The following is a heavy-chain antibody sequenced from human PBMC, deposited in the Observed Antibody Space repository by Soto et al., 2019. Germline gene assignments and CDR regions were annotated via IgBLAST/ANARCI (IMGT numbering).Heavy chain of an antibody. CDR2: INHSGST. V-gene: IGHV4-34*01. CDR3: ARVWYYYDSSGYPDAFDI. CDR1: GGSFSGYY. D-gene: IGHD3-22*01. J-gene: IGHJ3*02. Sequence: QVQLQQWGAGLLKPSETLSLTCAVYGGSFSGYYWSWIRQPPGKGLEWIGEINHSGSTNYNPSLKSRVTISVDTSKNQFSLKLSSVTAADTAVYYCARVWYYYDSSGYPDAFDIWGQGTMVTVSS.